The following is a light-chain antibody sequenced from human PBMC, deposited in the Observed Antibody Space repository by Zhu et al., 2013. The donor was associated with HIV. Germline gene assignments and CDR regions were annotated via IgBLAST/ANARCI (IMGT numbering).Light chain of an antibody. Sequence: SVLTQPPSVSVAPGQTAKIPCGGNNIGTNTVHWYRQKPGQAPVLVVYDDSDRPSGIPERFSGSNSGNTATLTISRVEAGDEADYYCQVWDGTTDHPVVFGGGTKLTVL. V-gene: IGLV3-21*02. CDR2: DDS. J-gene: IGLJ2*01. CDR3: QVWDGTTDHPVV. CDR1: NIGTNT.